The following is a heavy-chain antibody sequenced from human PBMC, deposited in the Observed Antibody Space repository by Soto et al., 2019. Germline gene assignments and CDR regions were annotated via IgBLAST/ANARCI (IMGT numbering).Heavy chain of an antibody. J-gene: IGHJ5*02. V-gene: IGHV3-23*01. CDR1: GFTFSSYA. CDR3: AKDQYRGSYTNWFDP. Sequence: PGGSLRLSCAASGFTFSSYAMSWVRQAPGKGLEWVSAISGSGGSTYYADSVKGRFTISRDNSKNTLYLQMNSLRAEDTAVYYYAKDQYRGSYTNWFDPWGQGTLVTVPQ. CDR2: ISGSGGST. D-gene: IGHD1-26*01.